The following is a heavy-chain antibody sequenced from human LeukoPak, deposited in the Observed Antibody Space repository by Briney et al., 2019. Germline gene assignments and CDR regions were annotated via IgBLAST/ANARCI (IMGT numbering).Heavy chain of an antibody. J-gene: IGHJ4*02. CDR2: IIPIFGTA. D-gene: IGHD4-17*01. Sequence: GASVKVSCKASGGTFSSYAISWVRQAPGQGLEWMGGIIPIFGTANYAQKFQGRVTITADESTSTAYMELRSLRSDDTAVYYCARWLASTVTTAYGYWGQGTLVTVSS. CDR3: ARWLASTVTTAYGY. V-gene: IGHV1-69*13. CDR1: GGTFSSYA.